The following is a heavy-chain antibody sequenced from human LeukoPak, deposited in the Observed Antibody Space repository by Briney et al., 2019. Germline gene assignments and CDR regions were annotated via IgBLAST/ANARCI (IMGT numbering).Heavy chain of an antibody. D-gene: IGHD2-21*01. J-gene: IGHJ5*02. Sequence: GGSLRLSCAASGFTFSSYWMHWVRQAPGKGLVWVSRIKSDGSSTNYADSVKGRFTISRDNAKNTLYLQMNSLRAEDTAVYYCARAPGGASWFGPWGQGTLVTVSS. CDR2: IKSDGSST. V-gene: IGHV3-74*01. CDR3: ARAPGGASWFGP. CDR1: GFTFSSYW.